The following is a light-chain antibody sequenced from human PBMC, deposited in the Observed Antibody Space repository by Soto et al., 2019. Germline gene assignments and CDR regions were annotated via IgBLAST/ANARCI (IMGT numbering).Light chain of an antibody. CDR2: DAS. CDR1: QTISNW. CDR3: QQYHTSSIT. Sequence: DIQMTQSPSTLSSSVGYRFTITCRASQTISNWLAWYQQKPGKAPTLLIYDASTLERGVPSRFSGTGSGTEFTLSIDSLQPDDFATYYCQQYHTSSITFGQGTRLEIK. J-gene: IGKJ5*01. V-gene: IGKV1-5*01.